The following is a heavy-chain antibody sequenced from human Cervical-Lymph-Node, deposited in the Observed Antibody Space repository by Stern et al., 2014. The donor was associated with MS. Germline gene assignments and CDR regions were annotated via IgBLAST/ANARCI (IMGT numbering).Heavy chain of an antibody. Sequence: QVQLQESGPGLVKPSGTLSLTCIVSGDSLANPNYWSWVRLSSGKGLQGIVEISYSENTHYNPSLRSRLTLSLDRPNNQITRTLNSVTAADTAIYYCARRGGQQLIHFDYWGQGVLVTVSS. CDR3: ARRGGQQLIHFDY. CDR2: ISYSENT. J-gene: IGHJ4*02. CDR1: GDSLANPNY. D-gene: IGHD5-24*01. V-gene: IGHV4-4*02.